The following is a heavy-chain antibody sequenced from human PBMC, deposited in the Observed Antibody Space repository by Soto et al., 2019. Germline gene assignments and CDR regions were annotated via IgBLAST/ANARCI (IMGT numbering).Heavy chain of an antibody. CDR3: PQRRGDLLTGHYYFDF. V-gene: IGHV2-5*02. CDR2: ISWDGEK. Sequence: QITLKESGPTLVKPTQTLTLTCTFSGFSLNTRGVGVGWIRQPPGKALEWLALISWDGEKRYRPSLKTRLTVTXXTXEXXVVLTMTNMDPVDTATYYCPQRRGDLLTGHYYFDFWGQGTLVTVSS. CDR1: GFSLNTRGVG. J-gene: IGHJ4*02. D-gene: IGHD3-9*01.